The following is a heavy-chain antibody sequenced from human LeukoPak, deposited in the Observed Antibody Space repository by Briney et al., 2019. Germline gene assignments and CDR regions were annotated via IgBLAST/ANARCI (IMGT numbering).Heavy chain of an antibody. V-gene: IGHV1-18*01. CDR3: ARVSDYVWGSYRYPGDY. J-gene: IGHJ4*02. CDR1: GYTFTSYG. Sequence: GASVKVSCKASGYTFTSYGISWVRQAPGQGVEWMGWISAYNGNTNYAQKLQGRVTMTTDTSTSTAYMELRSLRSDDTAVYYCARVSDYVWGSYRYPGDYWGQGTLVTVSS. CDR2: ISAYNGNT. D-gene: IGHD3-16*02.